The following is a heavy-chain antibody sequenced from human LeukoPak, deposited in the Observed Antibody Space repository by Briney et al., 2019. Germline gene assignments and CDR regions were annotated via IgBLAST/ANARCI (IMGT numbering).Heavy chain of an antibody. Sequence: TGGSLRLSCAASGFTLSSYAMSWVRQAPGKGLEWVSAISDTGNTYHADSVKGRFTISRDSSKNTLFLQMNRLRPEDAAVYYCAKEGYNWNEFFFDYWGQGTLVTVSS. V-gene: IGHV3-23*01. D-gene: IGHD1-20*01. CDR2: ISDTGNT. J-gene: IGHJ4*02. CDR3: AKEGYNWNEFFFDY. CDR1: GFTLSSYA.